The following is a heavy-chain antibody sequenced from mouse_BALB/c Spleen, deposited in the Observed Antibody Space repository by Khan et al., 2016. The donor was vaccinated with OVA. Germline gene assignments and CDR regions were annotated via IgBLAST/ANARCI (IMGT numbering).Heavy chain of an antibody. Sequence: QVQLQQSGPGLVQPSQSLSITCTVSGFSLTNYGIHWVRQSPGRGLEWLGVIWSGGTTDYNAPFVSRLSIIKDNSKSQVFFKMNSLQANDTAIYYYASPLYYYGYAMDYWGQGTSVTVSS. V-gene: IGHV2-2*02. J-gene: IGHJ4*01. D-gene: IGHD1-1*01. CDR2: IWSGGTT. CDR1: GFSLTNYG. CDR3: ASPLYYYGYAMDY.